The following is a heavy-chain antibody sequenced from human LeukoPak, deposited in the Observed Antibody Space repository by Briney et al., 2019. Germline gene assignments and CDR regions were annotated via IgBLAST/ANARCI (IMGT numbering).Heavy chain of an antibody. D-gene: IGHD6-13*01. CDR2: ISGYNGNT. V-gene: IGHV1-18*01. CDR3: ARGTDSSSWFSQNYYYYMDV. CDR1: GYTFTTYN. Sequence: GASVKVSCKASGYTFTTYNINWVRQAPGQGLEWMGWISGYNGNTNYAQKLQGRVTMTTDTSTSTAYMELRSLKSDDTAVYYCARGTDSSSWFSQNYYYYMDVWGKGTTVTISS. J-gene: IGHJ6*03.